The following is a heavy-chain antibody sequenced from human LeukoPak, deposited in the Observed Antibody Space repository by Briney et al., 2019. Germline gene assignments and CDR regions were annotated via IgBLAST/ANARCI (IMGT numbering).Heavy chain of an antibody. J-gene: IGHJ4*02. Sequence: GGSLRLSCAASGFTFDDYAMPWVRQAPGKGLEWVSGISWNSGSIGYADSVRGRFTISRDNAKNSLYLQMNSLRAEDTALYYCAKDGYSYGNFDYWGQGTLVTVSS. D-gene: IGHD5-18*01. CDR2: ISWNSGSI. CDR3: AKDGYSYGNFDY. CDR1: GFTFDDYA. V-gene: IGHV3-9*01.